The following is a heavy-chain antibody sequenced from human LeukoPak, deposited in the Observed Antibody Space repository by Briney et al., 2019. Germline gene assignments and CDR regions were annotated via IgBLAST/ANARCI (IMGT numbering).Heavy chain of an antibody. V-gene: IGHV3-7*02. CDR2: IKHDGSDK. Sequence: PGGSLRLSCAASGFTFSDYWMNWVRQAPGKGLEYVASIKHDGSDKYYVDSVKGRFTVSRDNAKNTLYLQMNSLRADDTAVYYCARVDDTSGQNWFDPWGQGTLVTVSS. D-gene: IGHD3-22*01. CDR1: GFTFSDYW. J-gene: IGHJ5*02. CDR3: ARVDDTSGQNWFDP.